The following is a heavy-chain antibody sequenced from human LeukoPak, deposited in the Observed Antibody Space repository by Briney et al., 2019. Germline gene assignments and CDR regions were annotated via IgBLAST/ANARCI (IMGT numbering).Heavy chain of an antibody. J-gene: IGHJ6*03. Sequence: EASAKVSCKASGYTLTSYGISWVRQAPGQGLEWMGWISAYNGNTRYAQKLQGRVTMTTDSSTSTAYMELRSLRSDDTAVYYCARGPIIDIVVIPAAADYYHMDVWGKGTTVTVSS. CDR2: ISAYNGNT. V-gene: IGHV1-18*01. CDR3: ARGPIIDIVVIPAAADYYHMDV. D-gene: IGHD2-2*01. CDR1: GYTLTSYG.